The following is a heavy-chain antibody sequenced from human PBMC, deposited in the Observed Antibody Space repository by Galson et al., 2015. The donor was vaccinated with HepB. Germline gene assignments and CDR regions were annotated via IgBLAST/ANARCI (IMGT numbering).Heavy chain of an antibody. Sequence: LRLSCAASGFTFSDYYMSWIRQAPGKGLEWVSYISSSSSYIYYADSVKGRFTISRGNAWNSLYLQMNSLRAEDTAVYYCARARAAAAGTSYYMDVWGKGTTVTVSS. J-gene: IGHJ6*03. D-gene: IGHD6-13*01. CDR1: GFTFSDYY. V-gene: IGHV3-11*06. CDR2: ISSSSSYI. CDR3: ARARAAAAGTSYYMDV.